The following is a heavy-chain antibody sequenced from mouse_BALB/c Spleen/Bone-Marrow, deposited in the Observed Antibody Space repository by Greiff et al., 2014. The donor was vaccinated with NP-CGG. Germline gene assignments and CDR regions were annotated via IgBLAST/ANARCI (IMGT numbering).Heavy chain of an antibody. V-gene: IGHV14-3*02. J-gene: IGHJ2*01. CDR1: GFNIKDTY. CDR2: IDPANGNT. Sequence: VQLQQPGAELVKPGASVKLSCTASGFNIKDTYMHWVKQGPEQGLEWIGRIDPANGNTKYDPKFQGKATITADTSSNTAYLQLSSLTSEDTAVYYCARYRLGTYFDYWGQGTTLTVSS. CDR3: ARYRLGTYFDY. D-gene: IGHD2-14*01.